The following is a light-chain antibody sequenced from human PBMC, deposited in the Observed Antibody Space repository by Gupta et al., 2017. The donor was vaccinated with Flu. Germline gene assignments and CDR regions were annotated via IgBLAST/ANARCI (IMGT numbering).Light chain of an antibody. V-gene: IGKV1-5*03. Sequence: DIQMTQSPSTLSVSVGDRVTITCRASQNINTWLAWYQQKPRGAPKLLIYKTSSLETGVQSRFSGNGDGTEFTLTSSRRHTDDFETYYGQQCNTYSFGQGTKVE. CDR2: KTS. CDR3: QQCNTYS. CDR1: QNINTW. J-gene: IGKJ1*01.